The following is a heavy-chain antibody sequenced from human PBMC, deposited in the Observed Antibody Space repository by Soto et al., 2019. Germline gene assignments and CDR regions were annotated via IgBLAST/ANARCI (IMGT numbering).Heavy chain of an antibody. CDR2: ISSSGSTI. Sequence: GGSLRLSCADSGFTFSSYEMNWVRQAPGKGLEWVSYISSSGSTISYADSVKGRFTISRDNAKNSLYLQMNSLRAEDTAVYYCARSWGVYCSSTSCYSPWFDPWGQGTLVTVSS. J-gene: IGHJ5*02. D-gene: IGHD2-2*02. CDR3: ARSWGVYCSSTSCYSPWFDP. V-gene: IGHV3-48*03. CDR1: GFTFSSYE.